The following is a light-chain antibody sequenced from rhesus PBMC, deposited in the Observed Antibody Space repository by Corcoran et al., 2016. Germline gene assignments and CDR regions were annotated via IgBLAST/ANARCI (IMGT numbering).Light chain of an antibody. J-gene: IGLJ1*01. Sequence: QAAPTQPPSVSGSPGQSVTISCTGTSSDVGGYNYVSWYQQHPGKAPKLMIYGVSKRPSGVSDRFSGSKSGNTASLTISGLQAEDEADYCCCSYTTSSTFIFGAGTRLTVL. CDR3: CSYTTSSTFI. CDR2: GVS. V-gene: IGLV2S7*01. CDR1: SSDVGGYNY.